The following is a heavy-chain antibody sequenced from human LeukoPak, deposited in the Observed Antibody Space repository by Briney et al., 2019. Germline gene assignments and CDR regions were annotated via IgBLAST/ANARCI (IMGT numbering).Heavy chain of an antibody. CDR3: ARGRCSSTSCYKANFDY. V-gene: IGHV3-48*01. J-gene: IGHJ4*02. D-gene: IGHD2-2*01. CDR2: ISSSSSAI. CDR1: GFTSSSYS. Sequence: GGSLRLSCAASGFTSSSYSMNWVRQAPGKGLEWVSYISSSSSAIYYADSVKGRFTISRDNAKNSLFLQMNSLRADDTAVYYCARGRCSSTSCYKANFDYWGQGTLVTVSS.